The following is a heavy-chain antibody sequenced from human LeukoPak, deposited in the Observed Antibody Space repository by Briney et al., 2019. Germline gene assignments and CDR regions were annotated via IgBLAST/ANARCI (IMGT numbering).Heavy chain of an antibody. CDR3: ARGEHYDGNGYYPGDY. Sequence: ASVKVSCKASGYTFSSYGISWVRQAPGQGLEWMRWISPYNGNTNYAQKVQGRVTMTTDASTSTAYMELRSLRSDDTAVYYCARGEHYDGNGYYPGDYWGQGTLVTVSS. V-gene: IGHV1-18*01. J-gene: IGHJ4*02. CDR1: GYTFSSYG. CDR2: ISPYNGNT. D-gene: IGHD3-22*01.